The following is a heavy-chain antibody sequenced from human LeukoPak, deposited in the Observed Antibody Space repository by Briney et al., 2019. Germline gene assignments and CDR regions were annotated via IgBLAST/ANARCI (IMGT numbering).Heavy chain of an antibody. D-gene: IGHD2-15*01. Sequence: GGSLRLSCAASGFTFSSYAMSWVRQAPGKGLEWVSAISGSGGSTYYADSVKGRFTISRDNSKNTLYLQMNSLRAEDTAVYYCAKDLGALIDIVVLVAATCDYWGQGTLVTVSS. CDR1: GFTFSSYA. J-gene: IGHJ4*02. V-gene: IGHV3-23*01. CDR2: ISGSGGST. CDR3: AKDLGALIDIVVLVAATCDY.